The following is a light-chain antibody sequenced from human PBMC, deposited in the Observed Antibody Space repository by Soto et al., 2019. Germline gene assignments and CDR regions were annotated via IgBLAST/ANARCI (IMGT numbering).Light chain of an antibody. J-gene: IGLJ3*02. Sequence: QSVLPQPASVSGSPGQSITIPCTGTSSDVGGYNYVSWYQQHPGKAPKLMIYEVSNRPSGVSNRFSGSKSGNTASLTISGRQAEDEVDYYCSSYTSSCTLVFGGGPKVTVL. CDR2: EVS. CDR1: SSDVGGYNY. V-gene: IGLV2-14*01. CDR3: SSYTSSCTLV.